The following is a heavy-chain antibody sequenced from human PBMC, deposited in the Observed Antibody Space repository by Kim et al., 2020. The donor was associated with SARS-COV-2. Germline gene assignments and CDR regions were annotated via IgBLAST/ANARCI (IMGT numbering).Heavy chain of an antibody. D-gene: IGHD3-3*01. CDR2: IYYSGST. Sequence: SETLSLTCTVSGGSVSSGSYYWSWIRQPPGKGLEWIGYIYYSGSTNYNPSLKSRVTISVDTSKNQFSLKLSSVTAADTAVYYCARESITIFGVVISPGGGMDVWGQGTTVTVSS. V-gene: IGHV4-61*01. CDR3: ARESITIFGVVISPGGGMDV. J-gene: IGHJ6*02. CDR1: GGSVSSGSYY.